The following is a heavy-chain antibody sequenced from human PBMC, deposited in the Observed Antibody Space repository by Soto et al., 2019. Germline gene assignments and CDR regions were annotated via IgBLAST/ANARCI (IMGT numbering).Heavy chain of an antibody. CDR3: AREEASRIERWFDP. Sequence: SETLSLTFTVSGVSISSHNYYGNWIRHPPGKGLEWIGFISYSGRTHYNPSLNSRVFISADKSENRFSLRLTSVTAADTAMYYCAREEASRIERWFDPWGQGTLVTVSS. V-gene: IGHV4-31*03. CDR1: GVSISSHNYY. CDR2: ISYSGRT. J-gene: IGHJ5*02.